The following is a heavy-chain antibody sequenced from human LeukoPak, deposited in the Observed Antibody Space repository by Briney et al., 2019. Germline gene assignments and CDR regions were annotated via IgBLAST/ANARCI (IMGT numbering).Heavy chain of an antibody. CDR3: ARDRETYYDILTGYYTLGDAFDI. CDR2: INRDGSST. Sequence: ETLSLTCTVSGGSFSSDGHYWTWVRQAPGKGLVWVSRINRDGSSTSYADSVKGRFTISRDNAKNTLYLQMNSLRAEDTAVYYCARDRETYYDILTGYYTLGDAFDIWGQGTMVTVSS. CDR1: GGSFSSDGHYW. D-gene: IGHD3-9*01. V-gene: IGHV3-74*01. J-gene: IGHJ3*02.